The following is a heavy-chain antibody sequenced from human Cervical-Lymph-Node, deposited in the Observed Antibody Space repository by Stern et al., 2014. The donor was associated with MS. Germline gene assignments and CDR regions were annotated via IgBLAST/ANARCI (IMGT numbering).Heavy chain of an antibody. CDR3: GSSRGDSGDGIDY. D-gene: IGHD4-17*01. J-gene: IGHJ4*02. V-gene: IGHV3-74*02. Sequence: EVQLVESGGGLVQPGGSLRLSCAASEFTFSSYWMHWVRQAPGKGLVWVSRINSDGSATNYADSVKGRFTISRDNAKDTLYLQMNGLRAEDSAMYYCGSSRGDSGDGIDYWGQGTLVTVSS. CDR1: EFTFSSYW. CDR2: INSDGSAT.